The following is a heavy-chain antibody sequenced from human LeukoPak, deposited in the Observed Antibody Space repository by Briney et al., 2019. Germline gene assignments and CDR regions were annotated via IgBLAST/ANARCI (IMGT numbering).Heavy chain of an antibody. Sequence: PGGSLRLSCADSGFTLSTYAMNWVRQAPGKGLEWVSGISAGGGSTYYADSVKGRFTISRDNSKNTLYLQMNSLRAEDTAVYYCAKEVYYDSSGYGFDYWGQGTLVTVSS. CDR2: ISAGGGST. CDR3: AKEVYYDSSGYGFDY. CDR1: GFTLSTYA. D-gene: IGHD3-22*01. J-gene: IGHJ4*02. V-gene: IGHV3-23*01.